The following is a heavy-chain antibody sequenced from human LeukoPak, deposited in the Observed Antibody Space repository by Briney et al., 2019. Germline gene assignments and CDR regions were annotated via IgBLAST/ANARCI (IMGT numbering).Heavy chain of an antibody. J-gene: IGHJ4*02. CDR2: IWYDGSNK. Sequence: GGSLRLSCAASGFAFSSFGMHWVRQAPGKGLEWVAVIWYDGSNKYYADSVKGRFTISRDNSKNTLYLQMNSLRAEDTAVYYCARGIAAAGSWGQGTLVTVSS. D-gene: IGHD6-13*01. CDR3: ARGIAAAGS. CDR1: GFAFSSFG. V-gene: IGHV3-33*01.